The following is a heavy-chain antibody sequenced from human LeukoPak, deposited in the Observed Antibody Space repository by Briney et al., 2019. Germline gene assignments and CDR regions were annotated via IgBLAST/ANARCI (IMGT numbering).Heavy chain of an antibody. CDR3: ARVRDGYNIGAFDY. Sequence: PSETLSLTCTVSSASISSSPYFWGWIRQSPGKGLEWIGSISYSGTTYYNPSLKSRVTISVDTSKNQFSLKLTSVTAADTAVYYCARVRDGYNIGAFDYWGQGTLVTVSS. J-gene: IGHJ4*02. D-gene: IGHD5-24*01. CDR2: ISYSGTT. V-gene: IGHV4-39*01. CDR1: SASISSSPYF.